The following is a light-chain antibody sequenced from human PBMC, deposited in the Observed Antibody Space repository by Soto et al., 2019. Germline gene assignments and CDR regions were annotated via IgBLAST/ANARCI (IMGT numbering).Light chain of an antibody. Sequence: QSVLTQPASVSGSPGQSITISCTGTSSDVGSYNLVSWYQQHPGKAPKLMIYEGSKRPSGVSNRFSGSKSGNTASLTISGLQAEDEADYYCLSFTSSSTYIFGIGTKVTLL. CDR3: LSFTSSSTYI. J-gene: IGLJ1*01. V-gene: IGLV2-14*02. CDR2: EGS. CDR1: SSDVGSYNL.